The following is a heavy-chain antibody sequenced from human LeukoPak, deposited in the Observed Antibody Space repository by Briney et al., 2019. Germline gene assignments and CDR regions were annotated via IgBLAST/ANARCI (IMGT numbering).Heavy chain of an antibody. CDR3: ARDPGESGY. D-gene: IGHD3-10*01. CDR1: GFTFSSYA. CDR2: ISYDGSNK. V-gene: IGHV3-30-3*01. Sequence: PGGSLRLSCAASGFTFSSYAMHWVRQAPGKGLEWVAVISYDGSNKYYADSVKGRFTISRDNSKNTLYLQMNSLRAEDTAVYYCARDPGESGYWGQGTLVTVSS. J-gene: IGHJ4*02.